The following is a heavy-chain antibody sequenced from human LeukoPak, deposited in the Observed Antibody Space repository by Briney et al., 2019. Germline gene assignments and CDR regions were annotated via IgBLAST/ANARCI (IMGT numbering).Heavy chain of an antibody. Sequence: SETLSLTCTVSGGSISSYYWSWIRQPPGKGLEWIGYIYYSGSTNYNPSLKSRVTISVDTSKNQFSLKLSSVTAADTAVYYCARGEVGANYYFDYWGQGTLVTVSS. D-gene: IGHD1-26*01. J-gene: IGHJ4*02. V-gene: IGHV4-59*12. CDR3: ARGEVGANYYFDY. CDR1: GGSISSYY. CDR2: IYYSGST.